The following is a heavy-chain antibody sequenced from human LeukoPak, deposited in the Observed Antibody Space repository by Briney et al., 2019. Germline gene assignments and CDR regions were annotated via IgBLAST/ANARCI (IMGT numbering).Heavy chain of an antibody. CDR2: VYNGGNT. D-gene: IGHD3-22*01. J-gene: IGHJ4*02. Sequence: SETLSLTCTVSGGSISTYYWSWIRQPPGKGLEWIGYVYNGGNTDYNPSLKSRVTISVDTSKIQFSLTLSSVTAADTAVYYCARELGRYNSRGYYYYWGQGILVTVSS. CDR1: GGSISTYY. V-gene: IGHV4-59*01. CDR3: ARELGRYNSRGYYYY.